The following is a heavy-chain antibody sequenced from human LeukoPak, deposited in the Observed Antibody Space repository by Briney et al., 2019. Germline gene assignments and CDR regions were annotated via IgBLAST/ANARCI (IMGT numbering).Heavy chain of an antibody. D-gene: IGHD5-12*01. CDR1: GFTFDDYG. CDR2: ISGSGGST. Sequence: GGSLRLSCAASGFTFDDYGMSWVRQAPGEGLEWVSAISGSGGSTYYADSVKGRFTISRDNSKNTLYLQMNSLRAEDTAVYYCAKDEYSGYDEDYWGQGTLVTVSS. V-gene: IGHV3-23*01. CDR3: AKDEYSGYDEDY. J-gene: IGHJ4*02.